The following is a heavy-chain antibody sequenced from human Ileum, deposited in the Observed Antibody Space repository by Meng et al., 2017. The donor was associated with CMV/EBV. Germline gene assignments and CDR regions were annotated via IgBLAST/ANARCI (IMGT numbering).Heavy chain of an antibody. Sequence: GDVGGGLFQTGGSLSFSCAASTFPVSSHYMAWVRHAPGKGLEWVSIIESGGGTLYADSVKGRFTISRDNSKNTLSLHMNFLSPEDTAVYYCVRDGSSGRHYLDYWGQGTLVTVSS. CDR1: TFPVSSHY. J-gene: IGHJ4*02. CDR3: VRDGSSGRHYLDY. CDR2: IESGGGT. V-gene: IGHV3-66*01. D-gene: IGHD1-26*01.